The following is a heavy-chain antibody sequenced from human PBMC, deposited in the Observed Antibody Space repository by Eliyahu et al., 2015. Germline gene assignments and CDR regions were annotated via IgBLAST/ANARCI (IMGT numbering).Heavy chain of an antibody. Sequence: QMQLTESGGGVVQPGTSLRISCTGXGFXFSDYGIHWVRQAPGKGLEWLALIAYDGGNKQYAASVKGRFTISRDNSNNTVYLQMTSLRPEDTAVYYCAKEGGRLTKWRVFDHWGHGMLVTVSS. J-gene: IGHJ4*01. CDR1: GFXFSDYG. CDR2: IAYDGGNK. D-gene: IGHD3-16*01. CDR3: AKEGGRLTKWRVFDH. V-gene: IGHV3-30*18.